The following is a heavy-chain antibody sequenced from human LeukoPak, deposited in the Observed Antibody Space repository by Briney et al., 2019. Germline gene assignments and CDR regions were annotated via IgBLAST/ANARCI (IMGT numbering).Heavy chain of an antibody. V-gene: IGHV4-59*01. J-gene: IGHJ4*02. CDR2: IYYSGST. Sequence: PSETLSFTCTVSGGSISSYYWSWIRQPPGKGLEWIGYIYYSGSTNYNPSLKSRVTISVDTSKNQFSLKLSSVTAADTAVYYCARTLSEYSSSSLGYWGQGTLVTVSS. CDR1: GGSISSYY. CDR3: ARTLSEYSSSSLGY. D-gene: IGHD6-6*01.